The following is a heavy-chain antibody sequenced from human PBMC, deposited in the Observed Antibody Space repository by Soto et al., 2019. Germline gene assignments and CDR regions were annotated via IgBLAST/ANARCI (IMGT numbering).Heavy chain of an antibody. CDR2: ISYDGSNK. CDR3: ARAGNSGGYYYYYYYMDV. V-gene: IGHV3-30*04. CDR1: GFTFSSYA. Sequence: GGSLRLSCAASGFTFSSYAMHWVRQAPGKGLEWVAVISYDGSNKYYADSVKGRFTISRDNSKNTLYLQMNSLRAEDTAVYYCARAGNSGGYYYYYYYMDVWGKGTTVTVSS. J-gene: IGHJ6*03. D-gene: IGHD2-15*01.